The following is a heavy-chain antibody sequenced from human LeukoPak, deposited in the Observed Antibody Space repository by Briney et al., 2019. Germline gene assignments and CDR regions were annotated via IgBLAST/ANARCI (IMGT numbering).Heavy chain of an antibody. Sequence: GGSLRLSCAASGFTFSDYYMSWIRQAPGKGLEWVSAISGSGGSTYYADSVTGRFTISRDNSKNTLYLQMNSLRAEDTAVYYCVRQRWLQLRYFDYWGQGTLVTVSS. D-gene: IGHD5-24*01. V-gene: IGHV3-23*01. J-gene: IGHJ4*02. CDR2: ISGSGGST. CDR1: GFTFSDYY. CDR3: VRQRWLQLRYFDY.